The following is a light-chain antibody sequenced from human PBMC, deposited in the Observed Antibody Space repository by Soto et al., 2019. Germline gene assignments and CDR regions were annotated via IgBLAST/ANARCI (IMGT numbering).Light chain of an antibody. V-gene: IGKV3D-15*01. CDR1: QTISSY. CDR2: DTS. J-gene: IGKJ5*01. CDR3: QQYNSYPIT. Sequence: EIVMTQSPDTLSVSPGERATLSCRASQTISSYLAWYQHKPGQAPRLLIYDTSNRATGIPARFSGSGSGTEFTLTISSLQPDDFATYYCQQYNSYPITFGQGTRLEIK.